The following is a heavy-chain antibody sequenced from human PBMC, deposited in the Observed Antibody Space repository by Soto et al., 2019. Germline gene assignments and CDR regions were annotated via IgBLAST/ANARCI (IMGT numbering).Heavy chain of an antibody. CDR2: IYTIGST. CDR3: ARASGYSYGYDDFFDN. CDR1: GGSISSYY. V-gene: IGHV4-4*07. D-gene: IGHD5-18*01. Sequence: SETLSLTCTVSGGSISSYYWSWIRQPAGKGLEWIERIYTIGSTNYNPSLKSRVTMSVDTPKNQFSLKLSSVTAADTAVYYCARASGYSYGYDDFFDNWGQGTLVTVSS. J-gene: IGHJ4*01.